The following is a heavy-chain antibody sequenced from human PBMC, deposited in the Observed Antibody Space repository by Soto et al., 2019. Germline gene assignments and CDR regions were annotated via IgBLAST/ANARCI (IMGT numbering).Heavy chain of an antibody. CDR3: ARHGLVSGHNDAFDI. J-gene: IGHJ3*02. D-gene: IGHD6-19*01. Sequence: GETLKISCKGSRYSFTSYWIGWVRQMPGKGLEWMGIIYPGDSDTRYSPSFQGQVTISADKSISTAYLQWSSLKASDTAMYYCARHGLVSGHNDAFDIWGQGTTVTVSS. CDR1: RYSFTSYW. V-gene: IGHV5-51*01. CDR2: IYPGDSDT.